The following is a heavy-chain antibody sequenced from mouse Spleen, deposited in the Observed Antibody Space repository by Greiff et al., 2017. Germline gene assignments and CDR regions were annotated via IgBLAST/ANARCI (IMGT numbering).Heavy chain of an antibody. CDR3: ERLAWDETGFAY. J-gene: IGHJ3*01. Sequence: VQLKESGPELVKPGASVKMSCKASGYTFTDYNMHWVKQSHGKSLEWIGYINPNNGGTSYNQKFKGKATLTVNKSSSTAYMELRSLTSEDSAVYYCERLAWDETGFAYWGQGTLVTVSA. D-gene: IGHD4-1*01. V-gene: IGHV1-22*01. CDR2: INPNNGGT. CDR1: GYTFTDYN.